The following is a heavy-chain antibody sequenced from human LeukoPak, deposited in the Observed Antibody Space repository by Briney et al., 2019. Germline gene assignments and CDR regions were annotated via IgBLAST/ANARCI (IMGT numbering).Heavy chain of an antibody. CDR1: GFPFRSYA. J-gene: IGHJ4*02. Sequence: PGGALLLCCAASGFPFRSYAMAWVRQAPGKGLGWVAVISCDGSNKYYADSVKGRFTISRDNSKNTLYLQMNRLRAEDTAVYYCARERYSSSWYYFDYWGKGTLVTVSS. D-gene: IGHD6-13*01. CDR2: ISCDGSNK. CDR3: ARERYSSSWYYFDY. V-gene: IGHV3-30-3*01.